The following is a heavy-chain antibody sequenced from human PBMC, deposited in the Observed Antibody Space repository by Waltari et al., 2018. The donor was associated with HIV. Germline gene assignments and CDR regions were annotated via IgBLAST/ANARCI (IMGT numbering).Heavy chain of an antibody. CDR1: GASNSRGGYY. CDR3: ARVVNTAMVPDY. CDR2: IYTSGGT. J-gene: IGHJ4*02. D-gene: IGHD5-18*01. V-gene: IGHV4-61*02. Sequence: QVQLQESGPGLVKPSQTLSLTCTVPGASNSRGGYYWSWIRQPAGKGLEWIGRIYTSGGTNYNPSLKSRVTISVDTSKNQFSLKLSSVTAADTAVYYCARVVNTAMVPDYWGQGTLVTVSS.